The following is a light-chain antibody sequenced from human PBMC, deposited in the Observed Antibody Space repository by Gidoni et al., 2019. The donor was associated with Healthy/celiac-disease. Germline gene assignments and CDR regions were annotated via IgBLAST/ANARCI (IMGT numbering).Light chain of an antibody. CDR2: AAS. CDR3: KQGYSTPRT. CDR1: ENITSY. V-gene: IGKV1-39*01. Sequence: DIQMNHSLSSLSAAVGDRVTIPSRVNENITSYLNWYQQKPGKPPKLLIYAASSWESGVPSRFSGSGSGTDFTLTISSVEAEDVGAYYCKQGYSTPRTFGPGTKVDIK. J-gene: IGKJ3*01.